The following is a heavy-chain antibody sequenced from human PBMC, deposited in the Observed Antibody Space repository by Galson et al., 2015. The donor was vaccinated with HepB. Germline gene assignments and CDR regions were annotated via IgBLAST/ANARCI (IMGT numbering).Heavy chain of an antibody. D-gene: IGHD4/OR15-4a*01. CDR2: ISGSATRT. CDR1: GFTFTNYD. Sequence: SLRLSCAASGFTFTNYDLSWVRQAPGKGLEWVSGISGSATRTHYVDSVKGRFTISRDNSRNTLYLLMSGLRADDTAVYYCAAYNDYFPSWGQGTLVTVSS. CDR3: AAYNDYFPS. V-gene: IGHV3-23*01. J-gene: IGHJ5*02.